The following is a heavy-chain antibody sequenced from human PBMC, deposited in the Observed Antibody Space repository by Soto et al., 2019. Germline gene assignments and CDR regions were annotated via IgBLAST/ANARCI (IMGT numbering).Heavy chain of an antibody. CDR2: ISSSSGSI. CDR3: AKHRLGYSYGYLDY. J-gene: IGHJ4*02. D-gene: IGHD5-18*01. CDR1: GVTFSSYG. V-gene: IGHV3-23*01. Sequence: GGSVGLSCAASGVTFSSYGMNWVRQAPGRGLEWLSSISSSSGSIYYADSVKGRFTISRDNAKNTLYLQMNSLRAEDTAVYYCAKHRLGYSYGYLDYWGQGTLVTVSS.